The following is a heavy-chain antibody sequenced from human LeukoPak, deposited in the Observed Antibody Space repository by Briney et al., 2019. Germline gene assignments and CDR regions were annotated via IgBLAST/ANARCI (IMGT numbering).Heavy chain of an antibody. J-gene: IGHJ3*02. CDR2: IYYSGST. CDR1: GGSISSSSYY. D-gene: IGHD3-22*01. Sequence: SETLSLTCTVSGGSISSSSYYWGWIRQPPGKGLEWIGSIYYSGSTYYNPSLKSRVTISVDTSKNQFSLKLSSVTAADTAVYYCARDDSGGYVDIWGQGTMVTVSS. CDR3: ARDDSGGYVDI. V-gene: IGHV4-39*07.